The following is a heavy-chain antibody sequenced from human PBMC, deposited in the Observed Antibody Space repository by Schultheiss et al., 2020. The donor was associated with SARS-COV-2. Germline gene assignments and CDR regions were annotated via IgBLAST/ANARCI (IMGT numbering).Heavy chain of an antibody. CDR3: ARDREGITMVRGVIITNYYYGMDV. CDR2: ISGSGGST. V-gene: IGHV3-23*01. CDR1: GFTFSSYA. Sequence: GGSLRLSCAASGFTFSSYAMHWVRQAPGKGLEWVSAISGSGGSTYYADSVKGRFTISRDNSKNTLYLQMNSLRAEDTAVYYCARDREGITMVRGVIITNYYYGMDVWGQGTTVTVSS. J-gene: IGHJ6*02. D-gene: IGHD3-10*01.